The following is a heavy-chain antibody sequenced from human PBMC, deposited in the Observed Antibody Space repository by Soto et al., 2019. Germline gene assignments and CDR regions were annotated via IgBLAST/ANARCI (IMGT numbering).Heavy chain of an antibody. J-gene: IGHJ4*02. CDR1: GFTFSSHA. D-gene: IGHD1-26*01. CDR2: IYSDGNNK. CDR3: ARDDEGGSDCDLGY. Sequence: QVQLVESGGGVVQPGRSLRLSCAVSGFTFSSHAMHWVRQAPGKGLEWVALIYSDGNNKYYADSVKGRFTTSTDNSKNPMYLQMHSRRVEDTAVYYCARDDEGGSDCDLGYWGQGALVTVSS. V-gene: IGHV3-30-3*01.